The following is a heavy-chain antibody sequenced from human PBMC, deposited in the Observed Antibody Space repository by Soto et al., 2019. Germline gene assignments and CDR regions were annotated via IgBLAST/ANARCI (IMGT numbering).Heavy chain of an antibody. J-gene: IGHJ5*02. Sequence: SETLSLTCTVSGGSISSYYWSWIRQPPGKGLEWIGYIYHSGSTYYNPSLKSRVTISVDRSKNQFSLKLSALTAADTAVYYCARVPDRWGQGTLVTVSS. D-gene: IGHD2-2*01. V-gene: IGHV4-30-2*01. CDR1: GGSISSYY. CDR3: ARVPDR. CDR2: IYHSGST.